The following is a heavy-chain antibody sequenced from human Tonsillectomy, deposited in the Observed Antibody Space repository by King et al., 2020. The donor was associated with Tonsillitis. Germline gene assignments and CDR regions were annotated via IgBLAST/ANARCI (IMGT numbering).Heavy chain of an antibody. CDR2: IDPSDSYT. J-gene: IGHJ4*02. CDR3: ATQGVYGSGSYYRDY. Sequence: VQLVESGAEVKKPGESLRISCKGSGYSFTNYWISWVRQMPGKGLEWMGRIDPSDSYTNYSPFFQGHVTISADKSISTAYLQWSSLKASDTAMYYCATQGVYGSGSYYRDYWGQGTLVTVSS. D-gene: IGHD3-10*01. CDR1: GYSFTNYW. V-gene: IGHV5-10-1*03.